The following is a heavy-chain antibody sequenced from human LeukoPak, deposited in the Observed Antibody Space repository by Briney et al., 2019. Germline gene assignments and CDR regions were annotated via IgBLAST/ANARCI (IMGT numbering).Heavy chain of an antibody. J-gene: IGHJ5*02. V-gene: IGHV1-46*01. CDR3: ARDNSVGDNAWWFDP. D-gene: IGHD1-26*01. Sequence: ASVKVSCKASGYTFTSYYMHWVRQAPGQGLEWMGLINPTGDSTGYAQKFQGRVTMTRDMSTSTDYMELSSLRSEDTAIYYCARDNSVGDNAWWFDPWGQGTLVTVSS. CDR1: GYTFTSYY. CDR2: INPTGDST.